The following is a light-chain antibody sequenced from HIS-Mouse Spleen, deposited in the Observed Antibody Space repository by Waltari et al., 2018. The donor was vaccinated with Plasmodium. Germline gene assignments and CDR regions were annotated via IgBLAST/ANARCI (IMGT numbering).Light chain of an antibody. Sequence: EIVMTQSPATLSVSPGERATLSCRASQSVSSNLAWYQQKPGQAPRLLIYGASTSATGIPARFGGSGSGTEFTLTISSMQSEDFAVYYCQQYNNWPYTFGQGTKLEIK. CDR3: QQYNNWPYT. CDR1: QSVSSN. J-gene: IGKJ2*01. CDR2: GAS. V-gene: IGKV3-15*01.